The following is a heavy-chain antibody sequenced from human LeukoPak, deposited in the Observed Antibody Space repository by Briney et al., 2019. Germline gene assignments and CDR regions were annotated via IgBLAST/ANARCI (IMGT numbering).Heavy chain of an antibody. CDR2: ISYDGSNK. CDR3: AKDMWVAVAGTEISPGGAFDI. V-gene: IGHV3-30-3*01. Sequence: GRSLRLSCAASGFTFSSYAMHWVRQAPGKGLEWVAVISYDGSNKYYADSVKGRFTISRDNAKNSLYLQMNSLRAEDTALYYCAKDMWVAVAGTEISPGGAFDIWGQGTMVTVSS. D-gene: IGHD6-19*01. CDR1: GFTFSSYA. J-gene: IGHJ3*02.